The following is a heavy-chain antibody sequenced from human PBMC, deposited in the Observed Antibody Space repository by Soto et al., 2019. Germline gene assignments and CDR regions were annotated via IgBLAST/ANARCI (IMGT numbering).Heavy chain of an antibody. J-gene: IGHJ4*02. CDR1: GYTFTTYT. D-gene: IGHD5-12*01. V-gene: IGHV1-3*01. CDR2: INPGDDNT. Sequence: QVQLVQSGSEVKTPGASVKVSCKASGYTFTTYTMHWVRQAPGQRLEWLGWINPGDDNTEYSQKFQGRVTITRDTSASTAYMELSSLRSEDTAVYYCARGGRSAYDSLGYWGQGTLVTVSS. CDR3: ARGGRSAYDSLGY.